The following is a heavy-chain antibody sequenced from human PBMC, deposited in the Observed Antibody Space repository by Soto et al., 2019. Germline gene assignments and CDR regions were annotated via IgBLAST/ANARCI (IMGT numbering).Heavy chain of an antibody. CDR1: EFTVSNNY. CDR3: QGTSAKVY. CDR2: IYSGGST. Sequence: EVQLVETGGGLFQPGGSLRLSCVVSEFTVSNNYMSWVRQAPGKGLEWVSLIYSGGSTYYADSVKGRFTISRDNSKNTRYLQMNGLRAEDTAIYYCQGTSAKVYWGQGTLVTVSS. V-gene: IGHV3-53*02. D-gene: IGHD1-7*01. J-gene: IGHJ4*02.